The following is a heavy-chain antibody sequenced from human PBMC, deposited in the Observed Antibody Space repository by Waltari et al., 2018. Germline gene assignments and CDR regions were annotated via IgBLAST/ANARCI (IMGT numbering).Heavy chain of an antibody. D-gene: IGHD2-15*01. J-gene: IGHJ4*02. CDR1: GITFSRYG. CDR3: ARGVVVAPPDY. Sequence: QVHLEESGGGVAEPGRSLRLSCAASGITFSRYGIHWVRQAPGKGLEWVAVSWYDGTNTYYGDSVKGRFTISRDNSKNTVFLQMNSLRVEDTAVYYCARGVVVAPPDYWGQGTLVTVSS. V-gene: IGHV3-33*01. CDR2: SWYDGTNT.